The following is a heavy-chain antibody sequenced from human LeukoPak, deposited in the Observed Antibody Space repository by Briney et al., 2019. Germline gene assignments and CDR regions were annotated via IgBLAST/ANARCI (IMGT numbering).Heavy chain of an antibody. CDR2: IYSTGST. CDR1: GGSFSSYY. CDR3: ARDQTYSGSGIYTYFDY. V-gene: IGHV4-4*07. D-gene: IGHD3-10*01. J-gene: IGHJ4*02. Sequence: SETLSLTCAVYGGSFSSYYWSWIRQPAGKGLEYIGRIYSTGSTNYNPSLRSRVTISVDTSKNHFSLKLSSVTAADTAVYYCARDQTYSGSGIYTYFDYWGQGILVTVST.